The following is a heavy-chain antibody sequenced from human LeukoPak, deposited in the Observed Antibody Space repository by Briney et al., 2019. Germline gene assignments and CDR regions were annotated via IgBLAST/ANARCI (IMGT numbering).Heavy chain of an antibody. CDR3: ARDNWNSYFDY. Sequence: PGGSLRLSWAASGFTFSSYWMSWVSHAPGKGLEWVANIKQDGSEKYYVDSVKGRFTISRDNAQNSLYLQMNSLRAEDTAVYYCARDNWNSYFDYWDQGTLVTVSS. J-gene: IGHJ4*02. V-gene: IGHV3-7*01. CDR2: IKQDGSEK. D-gene: IGHD1-7*01. CDR1: GFTFSSYW.